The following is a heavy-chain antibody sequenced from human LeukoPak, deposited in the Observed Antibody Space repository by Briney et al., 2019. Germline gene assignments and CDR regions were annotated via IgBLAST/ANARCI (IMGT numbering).Heavy chain of an antibody. D-gene: IGHD3-9*01. CDR3: AKVPHYDILTGYLDY. V-gene: IGHV3-9*01. Sequence: PGRSLRLSRAASVLTFYEYAMHWVRQAPGKGLEWVSGISWNSGSIDYADSVKGRFTISRDNAKNSLYLQMNSLRAEDTALYYCAKVPHYDILTGYLDYWGQGTLVTVSS. CDR2: ISWNSGSI. J-gene: IGHJ4*02. CDR1: VLTFYEYA.